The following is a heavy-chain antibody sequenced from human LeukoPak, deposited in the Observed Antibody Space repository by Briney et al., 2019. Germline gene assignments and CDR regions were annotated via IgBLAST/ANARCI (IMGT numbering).Heavy chain of an antibody. Sequence: SETLSLTCTVSGGSISSYYWSWIRQPPGKGLEWIGYIYYSGSTNYNPSLKSRVTISVDTSKNQFSLKLSSVTAADTAVYYCARADLAVAGYFDYWGQGTLVTVSS. V-gene: IGHV4-59*01. CDR2: IYYSGST. J-gene: IGHJ4*02. CDR1: GGSISSYY. D-gene: IGHD6-19*01. CDR3: ARADLAVAGYFDY.